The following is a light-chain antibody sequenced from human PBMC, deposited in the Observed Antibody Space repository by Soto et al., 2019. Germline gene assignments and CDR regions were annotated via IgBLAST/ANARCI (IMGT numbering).Light chain of an antibody. J-gene: IGLJ1*01. V-gene: IGLV2-14*01. CDR3: SSYTSSSTPP. Sequence: QSVLTQPASVSGSPGQSITISCTGTSSDVGGYNYVSWYQQHPGKAPKLMIYEVSNRPSGVSNRFSGSKSGNTASLTISGLQAEDEADYYCSSYTSSSTPPFGTGTKLTV. CDR1: SSDVGGYNY. CDR2: EVS.